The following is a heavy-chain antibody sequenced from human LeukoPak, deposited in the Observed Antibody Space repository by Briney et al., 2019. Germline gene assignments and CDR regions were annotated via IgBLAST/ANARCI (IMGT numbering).Heavy chain of an antibody. CDR3: ARGEVYYYDSSGYVDAFDI. Sequence: SETLSLTCAVSGGSISSGGYSWSWIRQPPGKGLEWIGYIYHSGSTYYNPSLKSRVTISVDRSKNQFSLKLSSVTAADTAVYYCARGEVYYYDSSGYVDAFDIWGQGTMVTVSS. CDR1: GGSISSGGYS. J-gene: IGHJ3*02. D-gene: IGHD3-22*01. CDR2: IYHSGST. V-gene: IGHV4-30-2*01.